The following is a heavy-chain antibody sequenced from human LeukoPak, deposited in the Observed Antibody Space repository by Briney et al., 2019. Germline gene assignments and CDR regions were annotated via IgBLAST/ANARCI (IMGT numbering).Heavy chain of an antibody. Sequence: ASVKVSCKASGYTFTGYYMHWVRQAPGQGLEWMGWINPNSGGTNYAQKFQGRVTMTRDTSISTAYMELSRLRSDDTAVYYCARSRGYSSGWYRGGAWYYFDYWGQGTLVTVSS. CDR2: INPNSGGT. CDR1: GYTFTGYY. D-gene: IGHD6-19*01. V-gene: IGHV1-2*02. J-gene: IGHJ4*02. CDR3: ARSRGYSSGWYRGGAWYYFDY.